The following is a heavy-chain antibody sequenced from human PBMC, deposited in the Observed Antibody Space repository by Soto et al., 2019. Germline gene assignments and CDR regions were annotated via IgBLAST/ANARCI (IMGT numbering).Heavy chain of an antibody. J-gene: IGHJ4*02. D-gene: IGHD6-19*01. V-gene: IGHV2-5*02. CDR2: IYWDDDK. Sequence: QITLKESGPTLVQPTQTLTLTCTFSGFSLTTGGVGVGWIRQPPGTALEWLALIYWDDDKRYSPSLTSRLNSTKHTSRIQVGLTRTDMDPVDTATYFCVHNGGSGGSNFGYWGQGTLVTFSS. CDR1: GFSLTTGGVG. CDR3: VHNGGSGGSNFGY.